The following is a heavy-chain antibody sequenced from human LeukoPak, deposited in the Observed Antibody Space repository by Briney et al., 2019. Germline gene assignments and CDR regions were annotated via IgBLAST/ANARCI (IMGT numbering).Heavy chain of an antibody. J-gene: IGHJ4*02. CDR2: ISGSGTTI. D-gene: IGHD3-10*01. Sequence: GRSLRLSCAASGFTFSSYGMNWVRQAPGKGLEWVSYISGSGTTIYYADSVKSRFTISRDNANYSLHLQMDSLRADDTAVYSCARGGLGSWTFDSWGQGTLVTVSS. V-gene: IGHV3-48*04. CDR1: GFTFSSYG. CDR3: ARGGLGSWTFDS.